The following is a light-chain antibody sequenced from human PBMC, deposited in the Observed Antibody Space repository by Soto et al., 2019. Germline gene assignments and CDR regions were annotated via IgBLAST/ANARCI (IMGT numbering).Light chain of an antibody. CDR3: SSYAGSDAVV. J-gene: IGLJ1*01. CDR1: SSDVGAYNY. Sequence: QSVLTQPPSASGSPGQSVAISCTGTSSDVGAYNYVAWYQQHPGKVPKLMIYEVSKRPSGVPDRFSGSKSGNTASLTVSGLQADDEADYYCSSYAGSDAVVFGTGTKVTLL. V-gene: IGLV2-8*01. CDR2: EVS.